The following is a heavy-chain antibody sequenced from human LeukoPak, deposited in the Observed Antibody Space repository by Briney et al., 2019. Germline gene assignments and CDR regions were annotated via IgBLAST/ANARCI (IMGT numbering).Heavy chain of an antibody. D-gene: IGHD5-12*01. CDR3: ARVNGYDLATFFDY. Sequence: SETLSLTCTVSGGSISSSSYYWGWIRQPPGKGLEWIGSIYYSGSTYYNPSLKSRVTISVDTSKNQFSLKLSSVTAADTAVYYCARVNGYDLATFFDYWGQGTLVTVSS. J-gene: IGHJ4*02. V-gene: IGHV4-39*07. CDR2: IYYSGST. CDR1: GGSISSSSYY.